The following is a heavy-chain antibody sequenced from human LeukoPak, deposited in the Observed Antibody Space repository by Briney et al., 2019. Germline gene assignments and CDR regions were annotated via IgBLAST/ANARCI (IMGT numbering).Heavy chain of an antibody. CDR3: AKEDGYSYGLGYFDY. CDR2: VRNDGTNK. CDR1: GFTFTSYG. D-gene: IGHD5-18*01. J-gene: IGHJ4*02. Sequence: GGSLRLSCAASGFTFTSYGMHWVRQAPGKGLEWVAFVRNDGTNKHYADSVKGRFTISRDNSKNTLYLQMNSLRAEDAAVYYCAKEDGYSYGLGYFDYWGQGTLVTVSS. V-gene: IGHV3-30*02.